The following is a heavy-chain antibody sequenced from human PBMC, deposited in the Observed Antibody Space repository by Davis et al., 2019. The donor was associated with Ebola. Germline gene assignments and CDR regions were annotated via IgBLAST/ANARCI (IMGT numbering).Heavy chain of an antibody. J-gene: IGHJ2*01. CDR2: ISSSGSTI. CDR3: ASQGVVGATIARYWYFDL. Sequence: PGGSLRLSCAASGFTFSDYYMSWIRQAPGKGLEWVSYISSSGSTIYYADSVKGRFTISRDNSKNTLYLQMNSLRAEDTAVYYCASQGVVGATIARYWYFDLWGRGTLVTVSS. D-gene: IGHD1-26*01. V-gene: IGHV3-11*04. CDR1: GFTFSDYY.